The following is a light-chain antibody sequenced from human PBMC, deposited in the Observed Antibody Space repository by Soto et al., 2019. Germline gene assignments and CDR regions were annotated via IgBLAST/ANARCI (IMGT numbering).Light chain of an antibody. V-gene: IGLV2-14*01. CDR3: SSYTTSSTYV. CDR1: SSDVGGYNY. CDR2: DVS. Sequence: QSVLTQPASVSRSPGQSITISCTGTSSDVGGYNYVSWYQQHPGKAPTLMISDVSNRPSGVSNRFSGSKSGNTASLTISGLQTEDEADYYCSSYTTSSTYVFGTGTKVTVL. J-gene: IGLJ1*01.